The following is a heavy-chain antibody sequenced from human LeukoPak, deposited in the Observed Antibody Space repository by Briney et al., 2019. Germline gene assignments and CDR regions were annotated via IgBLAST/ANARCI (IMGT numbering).Heavy chain of an antibody. Sequence: ASVKVSCKASGYTLPSYGISWVRQAPGQGREWMGWISAYNGNTNYAQKLQGRVTMTTDTSTSTAYMELRSLRSDDTAVYYCARDSPYGDYEPHYYYYYGMDVWGQGTTVTVSS. V-gene: IGHV1-18*01. D-gene: IGHD4-17*01. CDR1: GYTLPSYG. J-gene: IGHJ6*02. CDR3: ARDSPYGDYEPHYYYYYGMDV. CDR2: ISAYNGNT.